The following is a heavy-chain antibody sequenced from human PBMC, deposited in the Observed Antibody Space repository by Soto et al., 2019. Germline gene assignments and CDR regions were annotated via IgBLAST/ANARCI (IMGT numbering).Heavy chain of an antibody. CDR2: IYWNDDK. CDR1: GFSLSTSGVG. V-gene: IGHV2-5*01. CDR3: AHRRPLSNNYDILTGYRNNWFDP. Sequence: SGPTLVNPTQTLTLTCTFSGFSLSTSGVGVGWIRQPPGKALEWLALIYWNDDKRYSPSLKSRLTITKDTSKNQVVLTMTNMDTVDTATYYCAHRRPLSNNYDILTGYRNNWFDPWGQGTLVTVSS. D-gene: IGHD3-9*01. J-gene: IGHJ5*02.